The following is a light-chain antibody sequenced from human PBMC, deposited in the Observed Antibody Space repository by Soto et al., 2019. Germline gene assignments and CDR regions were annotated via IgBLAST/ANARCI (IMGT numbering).Light chain of an antibody. CDR2: GAS. J-gene: IGKJ4*01. CDR3: QHYNNWPLT. V-gene: IGKV3-15*01. CDR1: QSVSSN. Sequence: EIVMTQSPATLSVSPGERATLSCRASQSVSSNLAWFQQRPGQAPRLLIYGASTRATGVPARFSGSGSGTEFTLTISSLLSEDFTIYYCQHYNNWPLTFGGGTKVEIK.